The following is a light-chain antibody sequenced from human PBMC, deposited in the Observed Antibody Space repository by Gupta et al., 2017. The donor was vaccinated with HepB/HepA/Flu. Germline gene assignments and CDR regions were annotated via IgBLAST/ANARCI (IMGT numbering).Light chain of an antibody. CDR3: RQHDSYPRT. Sequence: DIQMTQSPSSLFASVGDRVTITCRASQGIRNDLNWYQQRPGKVPKRLIYGASNLQSGVPSRFSGSGSGSEFTLTISSLQPEDFATYYCRQHDSYPRTFGQGTKVEIK. CDR2: GAS. V-gene: IGKV1-17*01. J-gene: IGKJ1*01. CDR1: QGIRND.